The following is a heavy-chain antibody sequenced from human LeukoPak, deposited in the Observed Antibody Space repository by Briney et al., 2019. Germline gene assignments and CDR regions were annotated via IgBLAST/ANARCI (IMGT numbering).Heavy chain of an antibody. CDR1: GFTFDDYA. CDR3: AKDISPFRVLAAAGTAVDY. CDR2: ISWNSGSI. Sequence: SLRLSCAASGFTFDDYAMHWVRQAPGKGLEWVSGISWNSGSIGYADSVKGRFTISRDNAKNSLYLQMNSLRAEDTALYYCAKDISPFRVLAAAGTAVDYWGQGTLVTVSS. D-gene: IGHD6-13*01. J-gene: IGHJ4*02. V-gene: IGHV3-9*01.